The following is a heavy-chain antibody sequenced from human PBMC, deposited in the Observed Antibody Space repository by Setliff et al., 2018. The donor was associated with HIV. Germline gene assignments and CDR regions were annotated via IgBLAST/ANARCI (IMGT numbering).Heavy chain of an antibody. V-gene: IGHV4-31*03. Sequence: LSLTCSVSGVSITTDGYFWSWIRHYPGKGLEWIGYMYHTGNTYSNPPLASRLVMSLDPSKNQFSLKLNSMTAADTAMFYCAGGRYFRDISDSRFDFWGQGMLVTVSS. J-gene: IGHJ4*02. D-gene: IGHD2-21*02. CDR1: GVSITTDGYF. CDR2: MYHTGNT. CDR3: AGGRYFRDISDSRFDF.